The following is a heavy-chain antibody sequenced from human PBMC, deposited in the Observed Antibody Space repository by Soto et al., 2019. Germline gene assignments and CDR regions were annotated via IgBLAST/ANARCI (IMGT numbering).Heavy chain of an antibody. D-gene: IGHD6-19*01. J-gene: IGHJ6*02. CDR3: ARGELAVAGTETDYYYYGMDV. CDR1: GGSISSYY. Sequence: PSETLSLTCTVSGGSISSYYWGWIRQPPGKGLEWIGYIYYSGSTNYNPSLKSRVTISVDTSKNQFSLKLSSVTAADTAVYYCARGELAVAGTETDYYYYGMDVWGQGTTVTVSS. V-gene: IGHV4-59*01. CDR2: IYYSGST.